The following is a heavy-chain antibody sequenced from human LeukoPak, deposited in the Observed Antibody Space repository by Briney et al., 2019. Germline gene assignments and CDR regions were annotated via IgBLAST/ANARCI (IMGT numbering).Heavy chain of an antibody. CDR1: GFTFSNYG. CDR2: IRYDGSNK. Sequence: GGSLRLSCGASGFTFSNYGMLWVRQAPGKGLDWVAFIRYDGSNKYYADSVKGRFTISRDNSKNTLYLQMNSLRAEDTAVYYCAKGGYCSSTSCYAYYYYYMDVWGKGTTVTISS. D-gene: IGHD2-2*01. V-gene: IGHV3-30*02. J-gene: IGHJ6*03. CDR3: AKGGYCSSTSCYAYYYYYMDV.